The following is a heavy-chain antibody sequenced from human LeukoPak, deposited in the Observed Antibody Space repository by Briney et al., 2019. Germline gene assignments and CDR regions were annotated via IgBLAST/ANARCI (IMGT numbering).Heavy chain of an antibody. Sequence: PSETLSLTCTVSDGSITNYDWSWVRQPPGKGPEFIGYIHYSGTANYNPSLRSRVTISVDTSKNQFSLKLSSVTAADTAVYYCARERQLTVTDYFDYWGQGTLVTVSS. CDR1: DGSITNYD. CDR2: IHYSGTA. CDR3: ARERQLTVTDYFDY. J-gene: IGHJ4*02. V-gene: IGHV4-59*12. D-gene: IGHD4-17*01.